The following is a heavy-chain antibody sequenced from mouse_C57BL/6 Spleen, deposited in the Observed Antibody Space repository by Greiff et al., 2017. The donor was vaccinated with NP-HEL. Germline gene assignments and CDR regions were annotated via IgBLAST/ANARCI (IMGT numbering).Heavy chain of an antibody. CDR3: AKDYGSRRGFAY. D-gene: IGHD1-1*01. CDR2: INPNNGGT. J-gene: IGHJ3*01. CDR1: GYTFTDYY. V-gene: IGHV1-26*01. Sequence: EVQLQQSGPELVKPGASVKISCKASGYTFTDYYMNWVKQSHGKSLEWIGDINPNNGGTSYNQKFKGKATLTVDKSSSTAYMELRSLTSEDSAVYDCAKDYGSRRGFAYWGQGTLVTVSA.